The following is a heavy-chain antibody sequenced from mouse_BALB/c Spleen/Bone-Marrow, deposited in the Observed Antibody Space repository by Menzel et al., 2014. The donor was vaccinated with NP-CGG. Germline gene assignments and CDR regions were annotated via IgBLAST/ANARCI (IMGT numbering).Heavy chain of an antibody. CDR2: ISSGSSTI. V-gene: IGHV5-17*02. J-gene: IGHJ2*01. CDR3: TRGGNWDDFDY. D-gene: IGHD4-1*01. Sequence: EVKLMESGGGLVQPGGSRKLSCAASGFTFSSLGMHWVRQTPEKGLEWVAYISSGSSTIYYADTVKGRFTISRDNPKNTLFLRVTSLRSEDTAMYYCTRGGNWDDFDYWGQGTTLTVSS. CDR1: GFTFSSLG.